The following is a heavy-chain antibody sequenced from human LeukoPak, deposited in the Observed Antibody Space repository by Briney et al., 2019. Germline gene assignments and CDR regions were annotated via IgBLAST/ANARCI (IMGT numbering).Heavy chain of an antibody. D-gene: IGHD6-13*01. CDR3: ARVIAAAGIAVLSGMDV. CDR2: IYYSGST. J-gene: IGHJ6*02. V-gene: IGHV4-39*01. Sequence: PSETLSLTCTVSGGSISSSSYYWGWIRQPPGKGLEWIGSIYYSGSTYYNPSLKSRVTISVDTSKNQFSLKLSSVTAADTAVYYCARVIAAAGIAVLSGMDVWGQGTTVTVSS. CDR1: GGSISSSSYY.